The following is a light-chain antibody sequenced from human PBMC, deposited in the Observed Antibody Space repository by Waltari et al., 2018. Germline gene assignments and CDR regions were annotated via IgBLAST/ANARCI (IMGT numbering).Light chain of an antibody. Sequence: EIQMTQSPSSLSASVGDRVTITCRASQSISSYLNWYQQKPGKAPKLLIYAASSLQSGVPSRFSGSGSGTDFTLTISSLQPEDFATYYCQQSYSTPSFGQGTKVEIK. J-gene: IGKJ1*01. CDR3: QQSYSTPS. V-gene: IGKV1-39*01. CDR2: AAS. CDR1: QSISSY.